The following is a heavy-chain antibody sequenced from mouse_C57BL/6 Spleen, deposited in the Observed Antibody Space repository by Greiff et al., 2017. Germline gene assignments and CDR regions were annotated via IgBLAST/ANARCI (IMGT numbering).Heavy chain of an antibody. V-gene: IGHV6-3*01. J-gene: IGHJ2*01. D-gene: IGHD4-1*01. CDR2: IRLKSDNYAT. Sequence: EVQGVESGGGLVQPGGSMKLSCVASGFTFSNYWMNWVRQSPEKGLEWVAQIRLKSDNYATHYAESVKGRFTISRDDSKSSVYLQMNNLRAEDTGIYYCTAGTNFDYWGQGTTLTVSS. CDR3: TAGTNFDY. CDR1: GFTFSNYW.